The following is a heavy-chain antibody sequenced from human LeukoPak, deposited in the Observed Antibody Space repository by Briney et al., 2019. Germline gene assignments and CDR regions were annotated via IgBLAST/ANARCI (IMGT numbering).Heavy chain of an antibody. J-gene: IGHJ4*02. CDR3: AKLKNLSITMVRGVIGY. V-gene: IGHV3-23*01. CDR1: GFTFSSYA. Sequence: GGSLRLSCAASGFTFSSYAMSWVRQAPGKGLEWVSAISGSGGSTYYADSVKGRFTISRDNSKNTLYLQMNSLRAEDTAVYYCAKLKNLSITMVRGVIGYWGQGTLVTVSS. D-gene: IGHD3-10*01. CDR2: ISGSGGST.